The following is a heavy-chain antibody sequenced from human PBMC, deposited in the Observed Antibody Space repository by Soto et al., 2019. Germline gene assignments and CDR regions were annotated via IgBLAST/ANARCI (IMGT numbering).Heavy chain of an antibody. CDR1: GYTFTDYY. CDR2: INPTDGST. CDR3: ARVPRGTASRFDY. V-gene: IGHV1-46*01. D-gene: IGHD3-16*01. Sequence: QVQLVQSGAEVKKPGASVKVSCTASGYTFTDYYIHWVRQAPGQGLEWMGIINPTDGSTSYPQKFXXRXPMTRDTSTSSVYMELSSLTSDDTPIYYCARVPRGTASRFDYWGQGTLVTVSS. J-gene: IGHJ4*02.